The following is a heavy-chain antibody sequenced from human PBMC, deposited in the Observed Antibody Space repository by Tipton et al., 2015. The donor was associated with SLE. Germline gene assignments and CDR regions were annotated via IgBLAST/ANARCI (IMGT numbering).Heavy chain of an antibody. V-gene: IGHV4-59*01. D-gene: IGHD2-21*02. CDR2: IYHSGST. CDR1: GGSITSYY. J-gene: IGHJ4*02. CDR3: ARDGGGDMLDV. Sequence: TLSLTCTVAGGSITSYYWSWIRQPPGKGLEWIGYIYHSGSTNYNPSLKSRVTISVDTSKNQFSLRLSSVTAADTAVYYCARDGGGDMLDVWGQGALVTVSS.